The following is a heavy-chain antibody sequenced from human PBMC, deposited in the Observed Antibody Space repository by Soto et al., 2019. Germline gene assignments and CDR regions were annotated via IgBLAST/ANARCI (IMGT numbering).Heavy chain of an antibody. CDR3: AKVGVAAAGRNWFDP. D-gene: IGHD6-13*01. Sequence: GGAMLLSCAASGLPYDDYAMSSVRPATGKGLEWVSAISGRGGSTYYADSVKGRFTIARDNSRNTLYLQMNSLRAEDTAVYYCAKVGVAAAGRNWFDPWGQGTLVSVSS. CDR1: GLPYDDYA. J-gene: IGHJ5*02. V-gene: IGHV3-23*01. CDR2: ISGRGGST.